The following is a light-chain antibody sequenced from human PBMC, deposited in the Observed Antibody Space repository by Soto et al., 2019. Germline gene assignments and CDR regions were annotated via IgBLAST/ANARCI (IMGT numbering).Light chain of an antibody. CDR3: CSYAGSSTWV. CDR1: SSDVGSYNL. J-gene: IGLJ1*01. Sequence: QSVLTQPASVSGSPGQSITISCTGTSSDVGSYNLVSWYQQHPGKAPKLMIYEVSKRPSGVSNRFSGSKSGNTGSLTISGLQAEDEADYYCCSYAGSSTWVFGTGTKVTVL. V-gene: IGLV2-23*02. CDR2: EVS.